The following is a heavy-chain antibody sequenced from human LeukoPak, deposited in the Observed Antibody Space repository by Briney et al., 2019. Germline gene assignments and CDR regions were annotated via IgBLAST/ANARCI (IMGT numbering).Heavy chain of an antibody. V-gene: IGHV4-34*01. CDR3: ARGWSLYYYDSSGYYYAFDI. CDR1: VRSYRRYY. J-gene: IGHJ3*02. D-gene: IGHD3-22*01. CDR2: INHSGST. Sequence: SETLSLTRAVYVRSYRRYYWSWIRQPPGKGLEWIGEINHSGSTNHNPSLKSRVTISVDTSKNQFSLKLRSVTAADTAVYYCARGWSLYYYDSSGYYYAFDIWGQGTMVTVSS.